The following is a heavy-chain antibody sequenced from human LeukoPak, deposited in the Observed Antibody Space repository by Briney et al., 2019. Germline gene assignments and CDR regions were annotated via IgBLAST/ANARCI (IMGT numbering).Heavy chain of an antibody. CDR1: GYTLTSNY. CDR2: INAGNGNT. CDR3: ARDTRSSDILTGYYLYYYYGMDV. D-gene: IGHD3-9*01. J-gene: IGHJ6*02. Sequence: ASVKVSCTASGYTLTSNYIHWVRQAPGQRLEWMGWINAGNGNTKYSQKFQGRVTITRDTSASTAHMELSSLRSEDTAVYYCARDTRSSDILTGYYLYYYYGMDVWGQGTTVTVSS. V-gene: IGHV1-3*01.